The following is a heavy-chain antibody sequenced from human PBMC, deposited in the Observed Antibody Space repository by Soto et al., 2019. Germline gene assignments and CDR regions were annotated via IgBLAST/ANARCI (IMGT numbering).Heavy chain of an antibody. V-gene: IGHV1-18*01. CDR3: ARAGYCSGGSCSHGFWFDP. Sequence: AVSVKVTCKASGYTFTSYGISWVRQSPGQGLEWMGWISAYNGNTNYAQKLQGRVTMTTDTSTSTAYMELRSLRSDDTAVYYCARAGYCSGGSCSHGFWFDPWGQGTLVTVSS. CDR2: ISAYNGNT. J-gene: IGHJ5*02. CDR1: GYTFTSYG. D-gene: IGHD2-15*01.